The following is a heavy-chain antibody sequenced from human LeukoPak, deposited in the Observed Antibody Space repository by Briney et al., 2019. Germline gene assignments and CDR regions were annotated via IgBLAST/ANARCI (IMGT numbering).Heavy chain of an antibody. J-gene: IGHJ4*02. CDR1: RFTFSSYW. CDR2: IKEDGSEK. V-gene: IGHV3-7*01. CDR3: ARDPGGGPPGY. Sequence: PGGSLRLSCAASRFTFSSYWMSWVRQAPGKGLEWVANIKEDGSEKYYVDSVKGRFTISRDNAKNSLYLQMNSLRAEDSAVYYCARDPGGGPPGYWGQGTLVTVSS. D-gene: IGHD2-15*01.